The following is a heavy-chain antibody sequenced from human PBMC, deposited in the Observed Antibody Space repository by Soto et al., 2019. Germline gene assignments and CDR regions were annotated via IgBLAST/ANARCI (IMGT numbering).Heavy chain of an antibody. CDR1: GGTFSDSA. V-gene: IGHV1-69*12. D-gene: IGHD1-26*01. Sequence: QVHLVQSGAEVKKPGSSVKVSCKTSGGTFSDSAINWLRQTPGQGLEWMGGLVPMFRTANYAPNLQGRVSITADESTSTVFMGLSSLTFEDTAVYYCARVLGGSYFPFDFWGQGTLLAVSS. CDR2: LVPMFRTA. CDR3: ARVLGGSYFPFDF. J-gene: IGHJ4*02.